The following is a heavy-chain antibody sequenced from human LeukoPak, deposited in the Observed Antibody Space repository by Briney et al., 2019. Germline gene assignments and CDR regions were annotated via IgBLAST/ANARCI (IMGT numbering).Heavy chain of an antibody. CDR2: INPSGGST. CDR1: GYTFTNYY. J-gene: IGHJ4*02. Sequence: VASVKVSCKASGYTFTNYYMHWARQAPGQGLEWMGMINPSGGSTSYAQKFQGRVTMTRDTSTSTVCMELSSLRSEDTAVYYCARGTDGATPGGYWGQGTLVTVSS. CDR3: ARGTDGATPGGY. D-gene: IGHD2-15*01. V-gene: IGHV1-46*01.